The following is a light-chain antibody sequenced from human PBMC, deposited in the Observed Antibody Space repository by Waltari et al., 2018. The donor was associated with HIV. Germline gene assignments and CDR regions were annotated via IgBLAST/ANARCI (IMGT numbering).Light chain of an antibody. Sequence: QSALTQPASVSGSPGQSITISCTGTSNDVGGYNYVSWYQHHPGKAPKLMSYEVSDRPSGVSSRFSGSKSGNTASLTISGLQAEDEADYYCSSYTSSATLVFGGGTKLTV. CDR2: EVS. J-gene: IGLJ2*01. V-gene: IGLV2-14*01. CDR3: SSYTSSATLV. CDR1: SNDVGGYNY.